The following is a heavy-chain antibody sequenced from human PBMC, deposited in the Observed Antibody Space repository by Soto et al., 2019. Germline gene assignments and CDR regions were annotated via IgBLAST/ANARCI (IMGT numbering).Heavy chain of an antibody. D-gene: IGHD6-13*01. V-gene: IGHV1-18*01. J-gene: IGHJ5*02. CDR3: AREPAAGDWFDP. CDR1: GYTFTSYG. CDR2: INTYNGNT. Sequence: ASVKVSCKASGYTFTSYGITWVRQAPGQGLEWMGWINTYNGNTNYAQKLQGRVTMTTDTSTSTAYMELRSLRSDDTAVYYCAREPAAGDWFDPWGQGTLVTVSS.